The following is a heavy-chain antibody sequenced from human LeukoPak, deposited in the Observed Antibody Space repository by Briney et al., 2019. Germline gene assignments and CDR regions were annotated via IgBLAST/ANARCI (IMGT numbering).Heavy chain of an antibody. D-gene: IGHD5-24*01. CDR2: IIPIFGTA. Sequence: GASVKVSCKASGGTFSSYAISWVRQAPGQGPEWMGGIIPIFGTANYAQKFQGRVTITADESTSTAYMELSSLRSEDTAVYYCARDTRDGYNFDYWGQGTLVTVSS. CDR3: ARDTRDGYNFDY. J-gene: IGHJ4*02. V-gene: IGHV1-69*13. CDR1: GGTFSSYA.